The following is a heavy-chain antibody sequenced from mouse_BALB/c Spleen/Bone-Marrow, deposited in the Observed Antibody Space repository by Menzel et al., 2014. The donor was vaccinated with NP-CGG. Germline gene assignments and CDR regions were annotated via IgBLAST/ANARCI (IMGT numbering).Heavy chain of an antibody. CDR1: GFNIKDTY. Sequence: VQLQQSGAELVKPGASVKLSCTASGFNIKDTYLHWVKQRPEQGLDWIGRIDPAIFTKYDPKFQGKATITADTSSNTAYLHLSSLASEDTAVYYCASYRYGWYFDVWGAGTTVTVSS. J-gene: IGHJ1*01. V-gene: IGHV14-3*02. CDR3: ASYRYGWYFDV. CDR2: IDPAIFT. D-gene: IGHD2-14*01.